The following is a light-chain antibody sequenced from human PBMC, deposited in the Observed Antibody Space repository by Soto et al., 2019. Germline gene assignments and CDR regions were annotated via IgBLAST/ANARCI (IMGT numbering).Light chain of an antibody. CDR3: QQYNSYSRT. Sequence: DIQMTQSPSTLSASVGDRVTLTCRASQSISTWLAWYQQKPGKAPKILIYKASNLESGVPSRFSGSGSGTEFTLTIISLQPDDFATYYCQQYNSYSRTFGQGTKLEMK. CDR2: KAS. CDR1: QSISTW. V-gene: IGKV1-5*03. J-gene: IGKJ2*01.